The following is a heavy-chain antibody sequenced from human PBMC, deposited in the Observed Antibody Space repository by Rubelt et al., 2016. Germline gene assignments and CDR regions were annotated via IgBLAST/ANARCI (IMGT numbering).Heavy chain of an antibody. CDR1: GFTFSDYY. CDR2: ISDSGTYT. D-gene: IGHD3-10*01. V-gene: IGHV3-11*03. CDR3: ARHFGWNQVDY. Sequence: GGGLVKPGGSLRLSCAASGFTFSDYYMSWIRQAPGMGLEWVAYISDSGTYTKYAESVKGRFAISRDNVKNSLYLQMSGLRAEETAVYYCARHFGWNQVDYWGQGTLVTVSS. J-gene: IGHJ4*02.